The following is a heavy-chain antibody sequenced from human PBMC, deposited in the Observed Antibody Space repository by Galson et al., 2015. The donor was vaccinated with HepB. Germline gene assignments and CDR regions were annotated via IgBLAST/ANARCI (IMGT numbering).Heavy chain of an antibody. CDR1: GFTFSSYA. CDR2: ISGSGGST. Sequence: SLRLSCAASGFTFSSYAVSWVRQAPGKGLEWVSAISGSGGSTYYADSVKGRFTISRDNSKNTLYLQMNSLRAEDTAVYYCAKDVSYYDFWSGSRPNRYYFDYWGQGTLVTVSS. CDR3: AKDVSYYDFWSGSRPNRYYFDY. V-gene: IGHV3-23*01. D-gene: IGHD3-3*01. J-gene: IGHJ4*02.